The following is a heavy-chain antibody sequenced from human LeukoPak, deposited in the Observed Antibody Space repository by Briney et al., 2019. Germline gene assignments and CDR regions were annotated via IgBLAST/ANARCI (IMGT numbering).Heavy chain of an antibody. J-gene: IGHJ3*02. CDR2: IYYSGST. V-gene: IGHV4-59*01. CDR3: ARDDPSDAFDI. Sequence: SETLSLTCTVSGGSISSYYWSWIRQPPGKGLEWIGYIYYSGSTNYNPSLKSRVTISVDTYKNQFSLKLSSVTAADTAVYYCARDDPSDAFDIWGQGTMVTVSS. CDR1: GGSISSYY.